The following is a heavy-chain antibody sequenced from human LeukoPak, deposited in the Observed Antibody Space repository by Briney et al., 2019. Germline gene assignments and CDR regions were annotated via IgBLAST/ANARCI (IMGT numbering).Heavy chain of an antibody. J-gene: IGHJ6*02. V-gene: IGHV3-72*01. Sequence: GGSLRLSCAASGFTFSDHYMDWVRQAAGKGLEWIGRIRDKANSHTTEYAASVKGRFSVSRDDSKNSLYLQMNSLKTEDTAVYYCARGARRELKRGSPNYYNYGMDVWGQGTTVSVSS. CDR1: GFTFSDHY. CDR3: ARGARRELKRGSPNYYNYGMDV. D-gene: IGHD1-1*01. CDR2: IRDKANSHTT.